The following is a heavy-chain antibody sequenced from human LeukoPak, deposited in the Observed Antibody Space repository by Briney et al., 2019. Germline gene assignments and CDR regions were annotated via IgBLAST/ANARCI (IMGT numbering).Heavy chain of an antibody. CDR1: GYTFTSYG. V-gene: IGHV1-18*01. CDR2: ISTYNGNT. D-gene: IGHD3-10*01. Sequence: GASVKVSCKASGYTFTSYGISWVRQAPGQGLEWMGWISTYNGNTNYAQKVQGRVTMTTDTSTSTAYMELRSLRSGDTAVYYCARDRGYYYASGSRPHYFDYWGQGTLVTVSS. J-gene: IGHJ4*02. CDR3: ARDRGYYYASGSRPHYFDY.